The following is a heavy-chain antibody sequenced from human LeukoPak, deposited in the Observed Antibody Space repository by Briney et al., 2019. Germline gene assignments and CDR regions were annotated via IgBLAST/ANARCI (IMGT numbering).Heavy chain of an antibody. CDR1: GGSIGSYY. CDR2: IYYSGST. J-gene: IGHJ5*02. Sequence: SETLSLTCTVSGGSIGSYYWSWIRQPPGKGLEWIGYIYYSGSTNYNPSLKSRVTISVDTSKNQFSLKLSSVTAADTAVYYCATRDYHGSGRFDPWGQGTLVTVSS. D-gene: IGHD3-10*01. CDR3: ATRDYHGSGRFDP. V-gene: IGHV4-59*08.